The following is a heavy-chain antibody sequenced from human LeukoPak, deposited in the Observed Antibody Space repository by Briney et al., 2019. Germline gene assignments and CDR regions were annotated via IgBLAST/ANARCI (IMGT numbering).Heavy chain of an antibody. Sequence: GGSLRLSCAAPGFTLSDYYMSWIRQAPGKGLEWVSYISSSGSTIYYADSVKGRFTTSRDNAKNSLYLQMNSLRAEDTAAYYCARDLSGTMVRGFFDYWGQGTLVTVSS. V-gene: IGHV3-11*04. CDR3: ARDLSGTMVRGFFDY. J-gene: IGHJ4*02. CDR1: GFTLSDYY. CDR2: ISSSGSTI. D-gene: IGHD3-10*01.